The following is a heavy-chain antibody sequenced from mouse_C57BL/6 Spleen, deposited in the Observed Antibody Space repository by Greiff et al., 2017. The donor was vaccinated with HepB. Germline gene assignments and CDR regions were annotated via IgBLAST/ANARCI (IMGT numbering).Heavy chain of an antibody. CDR3: ASLPDYAYAMDY. CDR2: ISNLAYSI. V-gene: IGHV5-15*01. Sequence: EVKLMESGGGLVQPGGSLKLSCAASGFTFSDYGMAWVRQAPRKGPEWVAFISNLAYSIYYADTVTGRFTISRENAKNTLYLEMSSLRSEETAMYYCASLPDYAYAMDYWGQGTSVTVSS. J-gene: IGHJ4*01. D-gene: IGHD2-4*01. CDR1: GFTFSDYG.